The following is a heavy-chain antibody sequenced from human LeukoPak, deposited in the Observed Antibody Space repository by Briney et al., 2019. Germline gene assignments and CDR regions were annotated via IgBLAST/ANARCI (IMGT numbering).Heavy chain of an antibody. CDR2: ISGSGGST. CDR3: AKAPTTVTNDAFDM. CDR1: GFTFSSYA. Sequence: GGSLRLSCAASGFTFSSYAMSWVRQAPGKGLEWVSAISGSGGSTYYADSVKGRFTISRANSKNTLYLQMTSMRPQDTAVYYCAKAPTTVTNDAFDMGGEGTMVTVSS. D-gene: IGHD4-17*01. V-gene: IGHV3-23*01. J-gene: IGHJ3*02.